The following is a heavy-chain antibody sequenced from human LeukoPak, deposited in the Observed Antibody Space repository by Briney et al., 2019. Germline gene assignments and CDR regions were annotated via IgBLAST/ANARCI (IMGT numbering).Heavy chain of an antibody. V-gene: IGHV1-69*05. Sequence: GASVKVSCKASGGTFSSYVISWVRQAPGQGLEWMGGIIPIFGTVDYAQKFQGRVTITTDESTFTAYMELSSLRSEDTAVYYCARVECSSSTCYGNNWFDPWGQGTLVTVSS. CDR2: IIPIFGTV. D-gene: IGHD2-2*01. CDR3: ARVECSSSTCYGNNWFDP. J-gene: IGHJ5*02. CDR1: GGTFSSYV.